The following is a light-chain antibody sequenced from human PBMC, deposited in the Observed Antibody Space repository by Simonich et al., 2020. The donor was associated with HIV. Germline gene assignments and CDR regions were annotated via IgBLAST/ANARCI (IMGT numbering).Light chain of an antibody. J-gene: IGLJ3*02. CDR2: DNN. V-gene: IGLV1-51*01. Sequence: QSVLTQPPSVSAAPGQKVTISCSGRSSNIGNNYVSWYQKLPGTAPKLLIYDNNKRPSGIPDRFSGAKSGNTASLTISGLQAEDEAEYHCSSYTSNSTGVFGGGTKLTVL. CDR1: SSNIGNNY. CDR3: SSYTSNSTGV.